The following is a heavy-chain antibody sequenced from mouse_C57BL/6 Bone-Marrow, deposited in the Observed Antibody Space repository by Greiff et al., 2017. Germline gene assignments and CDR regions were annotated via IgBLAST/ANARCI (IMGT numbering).Heavy chain of an antibody. J-gene: IGHJ4*01. CDR3: AQAYYSNLGEAMDY. CDR1: GFSLTSYG. Sequence: VKLMESGPGLVQPSQSLSITCTVSGFSLTSYGVHWVRQSPGKGLEWLGVIWSGGGTDYNAAFISRLSISKDNSKSQVFFKMNSLQADDTAIYCCAQAYYSNLGEAMDYWGQGTSVTVSS. D-gene: IGHD2-5*01. V-gene: IGHV2-2*01. CDR2: IWSGGGT.